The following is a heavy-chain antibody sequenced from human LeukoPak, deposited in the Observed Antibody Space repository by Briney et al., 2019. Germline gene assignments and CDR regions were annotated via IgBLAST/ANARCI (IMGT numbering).Heavy chain of an antibody. J-gene: IGHJ6*03. V-gene: IGHV1-8*01. CDR2: MNPTSGDT. D-gene: IGHD2-21*01. CDR1: GYTFIYYD. CDR3: ARVVMKAFYYYYMDV. Sequence: GASVKVSCKASGYTFIYYDVNWVRQAPGQGLEWMGWMNPTSGDTGYAQQFQGRVTMTRSMSRNTAYMELSRLRSEDTAVYFCARVVMKAFYYYYMDVWGKGTTIIISS.